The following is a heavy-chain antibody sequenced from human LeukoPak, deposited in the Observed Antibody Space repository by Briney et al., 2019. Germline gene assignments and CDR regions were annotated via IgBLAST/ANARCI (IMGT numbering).Heavy chain of an antibody. CDR2: IYFSGGT. CDR1: GDSISGSNCY. V-gene: IGHV4-39*07. Sequence: PSETLSLTCTVSGDSISGSNCYWGWIRQPLGKGLEWIGSIYFSGGTYYNASLKSRVTISVDTSKNQFSLKLSSVTAADTAVYYCARGPTGATWTPNYYYYMDVWGKGTTVTVSS. D-gene: IGHD4-11*01. J-gene: IGHJ6*03. CDR3: ARGPTGATWTPNYYYYMDV.